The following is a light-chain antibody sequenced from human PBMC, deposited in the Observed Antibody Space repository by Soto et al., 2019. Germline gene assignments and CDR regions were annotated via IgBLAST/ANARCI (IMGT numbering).Light chain of an antibody. CDR1: SSDVGGYKY. Sequence: QSALTQPPSASGSPGQSVTISCTGTSSDVGGYKYVSWYQQHPGKAPKLMIFEVNKRPSGVPDRFSGSKSGNTASLTVSGLQAEDEAGYYSSAYAGINNLGVVATGTKVAVL. CDR2: EVN. V-gene: IGLV2-8*01. CDR3: SAYAGINNLGV. J-gene: IGLJ1*01.